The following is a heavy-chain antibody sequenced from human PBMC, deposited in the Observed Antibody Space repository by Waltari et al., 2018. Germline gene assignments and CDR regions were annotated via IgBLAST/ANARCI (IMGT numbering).Heavy chain of an antibody. CDR1: GYSISSGYY. J-gene: IGHJ3*02. CDR2: IYHSGST. CDR3: ASIAARLAFDI. D-gene: IGHD6-6*01. Sequence: QVQLQESGPGLVKPSETLSLPCAVSGYSISSGYYWGWIRQPPGKGLEWIGSIYHSGSTYYNPSLKSRVTISVDTSKNQFSLKLSAVTAADTAVYYCASIAARLAFDIWGQGTMVTVSS. V-gene: IGHV4-38-2*01.